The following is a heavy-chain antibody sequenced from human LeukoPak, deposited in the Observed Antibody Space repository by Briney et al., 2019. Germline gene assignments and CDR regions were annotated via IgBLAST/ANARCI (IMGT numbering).Heavy chain of an antibody. Sequence: GGSLRLSCAASGFTFTNYALHWVRQAPGKGLEWVAVVFYDGSNKYYADSVKGRFTISRDNSKDTLYLQMNSLRPEDTAVYYCARGRGTVTRFDYWGQGTLVTVSS. CDR2: VFYDGSNK. CDR1: GFTFTNYA. CDR3: ARGRGTVTRFDY. J-gene: IGHJ4*02. V-gene: IGHV3-30*04. D-gene: IGHD4-11*01.